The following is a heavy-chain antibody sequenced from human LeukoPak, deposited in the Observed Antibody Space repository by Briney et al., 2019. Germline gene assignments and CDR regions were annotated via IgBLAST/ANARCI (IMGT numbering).Heavy chain of an antibody. CDR1: GFTFSSYE. D-gene: IGHD6-13*01. J-gene: IGHJ4*02. V-gene: IGHV3-48*03. CDR3: ARDQSSSWSVFDY. CDR2: IRSSGSTI. Sequence: GGSLRLSCAVSGFTFSSYEMNWVRQAPGKGLEWVSYIRSSGSTIYYADSVKGRFTISRDNAKNSLYLQMNSLRAEDTAVYYCARDQSSSWSVFDYWGQGTLVTVSS.